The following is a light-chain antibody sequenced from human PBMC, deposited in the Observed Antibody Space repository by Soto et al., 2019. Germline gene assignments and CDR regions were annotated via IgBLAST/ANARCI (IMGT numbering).Light chain of an antibody. CDR2: GVS. CDR1: QSVSNN. V-gene: IGKV3-15*01. CDR3: QQYNNWWT. J-gene: IGKJ1*01. Sequence: EIVMTQSPATLSVSPGERATLSCRASQSVSNNLAWYQQKPGQAPRLLIYGVSTRATGIPARFSGSGFSGSGSGTEFTLTISSLQSEDFAVYYCQQYNNWWTFGQGTKGDIK.